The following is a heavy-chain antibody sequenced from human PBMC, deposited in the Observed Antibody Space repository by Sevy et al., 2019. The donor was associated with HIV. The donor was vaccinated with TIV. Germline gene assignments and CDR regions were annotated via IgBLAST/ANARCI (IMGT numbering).Heavy chain of an antibody. V-gene: IGHV4-61*02. D-gene: IGHD3-16*01. CDR1: GGSISSGGYY. CDR3: ARSWGSRDGYNSYWYFDL. CDR2: IYTSGTT. Sequence: SETLSLTRNVSGGSISSGGYYWSWIRQPAGKGLEWIGRIYTSGTTNYNPTLKSRLTMSVDTSKNQVSLKLSSVTAADTAVYYCARSWGSRDGYNSYWYFDLWGRGTLVTVSS. J-gene: IGHJ2*01.